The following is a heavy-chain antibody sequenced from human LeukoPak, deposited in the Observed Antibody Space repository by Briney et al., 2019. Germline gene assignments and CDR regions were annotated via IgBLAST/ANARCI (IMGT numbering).Heavy chain of an antibody. Sequence: SGPTLVKPTQTLTLTCTFSGFSLSTSGVGVGWIRQPPGKALEWLALIYWDDYKRYSPSLRSRLTITKNTSKNQVVLTMTNMDPVDTATYYCAHFGDCSCTSCYAYFQHWGQGTLVTVSS. V-gene: IGHV2-5*02. D-gene: IGHD2-2*01. CDR2: IYWDDYK. J-gene: IGHJ1*01. CDR1: GFSLSTSGVG. CDR3: AHFGDCSCTSCYAYFQH.